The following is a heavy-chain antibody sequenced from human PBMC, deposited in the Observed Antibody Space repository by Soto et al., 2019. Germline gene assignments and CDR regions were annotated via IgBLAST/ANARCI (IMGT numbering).Heavy chain of an antibody. CDR1: GLSSSSNS. V-gene: IGHV3-21*01. Sequence: PEGCQRNSCSASGLSSSSNSVNWLRQATGKGLEWVSSISSSSSYIYYADSVKGRFTISRDNAKKTLYLQMNSLRAEDTAVYYCARVAFN. J-gene: IGHJ3*01. CDR2: ISSSSSYI. CDR3: ARVAFN.